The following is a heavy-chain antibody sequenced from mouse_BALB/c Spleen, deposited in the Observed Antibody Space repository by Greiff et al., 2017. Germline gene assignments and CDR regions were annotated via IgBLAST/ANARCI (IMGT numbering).Heavy chain of an antibody. CDR2: ISSGGST. D-gene: IGHD2-2*01. CDR1: GFTFSSYA. Sequence: EVQLVESGGGLVKPGGSLKLSCAASGFTFSSYAMSWVRQTPEKRLEWVASISSGGSTYYPDSVKGRFTISRDNARNILYLQMSSLRSEDTANDYCARGGGYGYDPNWYFDVWGAGTTVTVSS. J-gene: IGHJ1*01. CDR3: ARGGGYGYDPNWYFDV. V-gene: IGHV5-6-5*01.